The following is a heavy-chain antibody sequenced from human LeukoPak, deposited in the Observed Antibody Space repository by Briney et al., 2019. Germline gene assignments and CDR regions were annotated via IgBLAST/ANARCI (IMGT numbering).Heavy chain of an antibody. CDR1: GFTFSSYS. CDR3: ARDISSDRPRVVPAATDY. J-gene: IGHJ4*02. CDR2: ISSSSSYI. D-gene: IGHD2-2*01. V-gene: IGHV3-21*01. Sequence: GGSLRLSCAASGFTFSSYSMNWVRQAPGKGLEWVSSISSSSSYIYYADSVKGRFTISRDNAKNSLYLQMNSLRAEDTAVYYCARDISSDRPRVVPAATDYWGQGTLVTVSS.